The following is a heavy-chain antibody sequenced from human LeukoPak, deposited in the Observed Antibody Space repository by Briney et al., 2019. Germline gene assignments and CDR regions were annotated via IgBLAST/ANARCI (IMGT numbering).Heavy chain of an antibody. CDR1: GYSFTSYW. V-gene: IGHV5-51*01. CDR3: ARRNKDGYNFDY. D-gene: IGHD5-24*01. CDR2: IYPGDSDT. Sequence: GESLKISCKGSGYSFTSYWIGWVRRMPGKGLEWMGIIYPGDSDTRYSPSFQGQVTISADKSITTAYLQWRSLEASDTAMYYCARRNKDGYNFDYWGQGTLVTVSS. J-gene: IGHJ4*02.